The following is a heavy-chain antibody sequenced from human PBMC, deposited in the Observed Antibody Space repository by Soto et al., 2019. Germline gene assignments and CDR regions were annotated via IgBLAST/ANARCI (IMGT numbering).Heavy chain of an antibody. Sequence: HPGGSLRLSCAASGFTFSSYGMHWVRQAPGKGLEWVAVISDNGSNKYYADSVKGRFTISRDNSKNTLYLQMNNLRGEDTALYHCAKERSSSWYYFDYWGQGTLVTVS. CDR2: ISDNGSNK. J-gene: IGHJ4*02. D-gene: IGHD6-13*01. V-gene: IGHV3-30*18. CDR1: GFTFSSYG. CDR3: AKERSSSWYYFDY.